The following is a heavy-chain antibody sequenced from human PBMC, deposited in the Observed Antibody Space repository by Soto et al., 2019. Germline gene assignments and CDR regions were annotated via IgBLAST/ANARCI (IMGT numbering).Heavy chain of an antibody. CDR3: ARCTMITFGGVISSYYYYYMDV. D-gene: IGHD3-16*02. CDR1: GYTFTSYY. V-gene: IGHV1-46*01. J-gene: IGHJ6*03. CDR2: INPSGGST. Sequence: ASVKVSCKASGYTFTSYYIHWVRQAPGQGLEWMGVINPSGGSTTYAQRFQGRVTMTTDTPTSTVYMELSSLRSEDTAVYYCARCTMITFGGVISSYYYYYMDVWGKGTTVTVSS.